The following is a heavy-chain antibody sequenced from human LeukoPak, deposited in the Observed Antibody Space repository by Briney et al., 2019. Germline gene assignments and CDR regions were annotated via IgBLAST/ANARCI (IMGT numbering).Heavy chain of an antibody. D-gene: IGHD3-3*01. V-gene: IGHV4-4*07. CDR1: GGSISSYY. CDR2: IYTSGST. J-gene: IGHJ4*02. CDR3: ARGITVFGVTIRYYFDY. Sequence: NSSETLSLTCTVSGGSISSYYWSWIRQPAGKGLEWIGRIYTSGSTNYNPSLKSRVTISVDKSKNQFSLSLTSVTAADTAIYYCARGITVFGVTIRYYFDYWGQGTLVTVSS.